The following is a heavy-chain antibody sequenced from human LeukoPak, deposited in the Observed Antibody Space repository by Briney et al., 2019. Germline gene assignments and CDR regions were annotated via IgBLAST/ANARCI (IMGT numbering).Heavy chain of an antibody. Sequence: GGSLRLSCAASGFTFSSYWMSWVRQAPGKGLEWVANIRQDGSEKYYVDSVKGRFTISRDNAKNSLYLQMNSLRAEDTAVYYCARESSSWYRAVNWFDPWGQGTLVTVSP. CDR1: GFTFSSYW. CDR3: ARESSSWYRAVNWFDP. D-gene: IGHD6-13*01. CDR2: IRQDGSEK. J-gene: IGHJ5*02. V-gene: IGHV3-7*03.